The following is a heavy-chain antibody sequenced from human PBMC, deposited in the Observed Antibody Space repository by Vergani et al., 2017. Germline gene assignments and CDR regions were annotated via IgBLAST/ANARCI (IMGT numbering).Heavy chain of an antibody. V-gene: IGHV4-39*01. J-gene: IGHJ5*02. CDR1: GASIRSSNYY. Sequence: QLQLQESGPGLVKPPATLSLTCSVPGASIRSSNYYWGWIRQPPGKGLEWVASIYYSGSTYYNPSPKSRVTLSVDTSKNQFSLKLSSVTAADTAVYFCARHSTVEWLVKLGWIDPWGQGILVTVSS. CDR3: ARHSTVEWLVKLGWIDP. CDR2: IYYSGST. D-gene: IGHD6-19*01.